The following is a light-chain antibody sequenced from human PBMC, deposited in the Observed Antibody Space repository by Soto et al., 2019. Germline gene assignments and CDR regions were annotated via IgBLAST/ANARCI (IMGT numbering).Light chain of an antibody. J-gene: IGLJ1*01. CDR2: EVS. CDR3: SSYTSSSIDYV. Sequence: QSAMTQPASVTGSPGQSITISCTGTSSDVGGYNYVSWYQQHPGKAPKLMIYEVSNRPSGVSNRFSGSKSGNTASLTISGLQAEDAAHYYCSSYTSSSIDYVFGTGTKLTVL. V-gene: IGLV2-14*01. CDR1: SSDVGGYNY.